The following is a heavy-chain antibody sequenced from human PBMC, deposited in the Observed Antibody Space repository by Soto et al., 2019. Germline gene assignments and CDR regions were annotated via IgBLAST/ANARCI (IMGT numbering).Heavy chain of an antibody. CDR1: GYSFTSYW. Sequence: GESLKISCKGSGYSFTSYWISWVRQMPGKGLEWMGRIDPSDSYTNYSPSFQGHVTISADKSISTAYLQWSSLKASDTAMYYCARHSPYYDILAGYYNYFDHWGQGTLVTVSS. CDR2: IDPSDSYT. V-gene: IGHV5-10-1*01. CDR3: ARHSPYYDILAGYYNYFDH. D-gene: IGHD3-9*01. J-gene: IGHJ4*02.